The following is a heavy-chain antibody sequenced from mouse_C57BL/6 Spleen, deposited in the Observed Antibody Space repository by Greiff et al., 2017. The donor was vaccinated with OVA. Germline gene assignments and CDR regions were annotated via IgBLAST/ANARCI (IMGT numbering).Heavy chain of an antibody. CDR3: EGYYGSSYY. Sequence: VQLQQSGPELVKPGASVKISCKASGYTFTDYYMNWVKQSHGKSLEWIGDINPNNGGTSYNQKFKGKATLTVDKSSSTAYMELRSLTSEDSAVYYCEGYYGSSYYWGQGTTLTVSS. CDR2: INPNNGGT. J-gene: IGHJ2*01. CDR1: GYTFTDYY. V-gene: IGHV1-26*01. D-gene: IGHD1-1*01.